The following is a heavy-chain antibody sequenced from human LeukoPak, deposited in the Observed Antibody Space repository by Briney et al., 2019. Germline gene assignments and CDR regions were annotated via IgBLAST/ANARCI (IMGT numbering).Heavy chain of an antibody. J-gene: IGHJ5*02. CDR2: IKDDGTEK. CDR3: AKDGAYCGGDCSGGNWFDP. V-gene: IGHV3-7*03. Sequence: PGGSLRLSCAASGFIFNRFWMSWVRQAPGKGLQWVAHIKDDGTEKYYLDSVRGRFTIARDNAKNSLYLQMNSLRAEDTALYYCAKDGAYCGGDCSGGNWFDPWGQGTLVTVSS. CDR1: GFIFNRFW. D-gene: IGHD2-21*02.